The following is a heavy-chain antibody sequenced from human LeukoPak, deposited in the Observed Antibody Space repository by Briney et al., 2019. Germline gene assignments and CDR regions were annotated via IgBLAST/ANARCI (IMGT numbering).Heavy chain of an antibody. CDR3: ARTRVPGVWYFDL. CDR2: ISDSGSTI. CDR1: GFTFSDYE. V-gene: IGHV3-48*03. D-gene: IGHD1-1*01. J-gene: IGHJ2*01. Sequence: GGSLRLSCAASGFTFSDYEMNWVRQTPGKGLEWVSYISDSGSTIYYAESVKGRFTISRDNAKKSLSLQMNSLRAEDTAVYYCARTRVPGVWYFDLWGRGTLVTVSS.